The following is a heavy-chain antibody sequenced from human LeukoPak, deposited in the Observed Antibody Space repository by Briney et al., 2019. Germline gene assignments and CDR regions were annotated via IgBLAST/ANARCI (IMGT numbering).Heavy chain of an antibody. D-gene: IGHD1-20*01. J-gene: IGHJ5*01. Sequence: GSVKVSCKASGYRFSSNGISWVRQAPGQGLEWVGWVSTYNSDTNSAPKFQGRVTMTRDTFTSTVYMELRGLRTDDTAVYYCARDNWNEFDSWGQGTLVTVSS. V-gene: IGHV1-18*01. CDR1: GYRFSSNG. CDR2: VSTYNSDT. CDR3: ARDNWNEFDS.